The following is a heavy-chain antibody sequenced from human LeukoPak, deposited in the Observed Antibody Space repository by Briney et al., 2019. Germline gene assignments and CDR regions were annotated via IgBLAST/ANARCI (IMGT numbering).Heavy chain of an antibody. CDR2: INPNSGGT. CDR3: ARDYYGSGVNWFDP. CDR1: GYTFTGYY. J-gene: IGHJ5*02. D-gene: IGHD3-10*01. Sequence: ASVKVSCKASGYTFTGYYMHWVRQAPGQGLEWMGWINPNSGGTNYAQKFQGRVTMTRDTSISTAYMELSRLRSDDTAVYYCARDYYGSGVNWFDPWGQGTLVTVSS. V-gene: IGHV1-2*02.